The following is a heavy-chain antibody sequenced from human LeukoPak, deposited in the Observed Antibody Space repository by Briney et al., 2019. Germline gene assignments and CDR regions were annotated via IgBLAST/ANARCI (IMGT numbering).Heavy chain of an antibody. Sequence: PSETLSLTCTVSGGSISGYYWSWIRQPPGKGLEWIGYIYYSGSTNYHHSLKSRVTVSVDTSKNQFSLKLSSVTAADTAVYYCARDRGGAGTTDYWGQGTLVTVSS. D-gene: IGHD6-13*01. CDR1: GGSISGYY. CDR2: IYYSGST. V-gene: IGHV4-59*01. J-gene: IGHJ4*02. CDR3: ARDRGGAGTTDY.